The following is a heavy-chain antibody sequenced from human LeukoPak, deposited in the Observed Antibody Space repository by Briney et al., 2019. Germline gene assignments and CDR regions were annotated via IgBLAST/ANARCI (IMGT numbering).Heavy chain of an antibody. D-gene: IGHD6-6*01. Sequence: KPGGSLRLSCAASGFTFSSYSMNWVRQAPGKGLEWVSSISSSSSYIYYADSVKGTFSISRDNSKNTVYLQMSSLRAEDTAVYYCVKENRLPIAPRPKTYYYYGMDVWGQGTTVTVSS. V-gene: IGHV3-21*01. CDR3: VKENRLPIAPRPKTYYYYGMDV. CDR1: GFTFSSYS. CDR2: ISSSSSYI. J-gene: IGHJ6*02.